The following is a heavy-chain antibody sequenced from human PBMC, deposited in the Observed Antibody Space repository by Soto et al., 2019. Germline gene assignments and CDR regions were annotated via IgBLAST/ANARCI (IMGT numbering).Heavy chain of an antibody. CDR1: GFTFSGYA. Sequence: QVQLVESGGGVVQPGGSLRASCAASGFTFSGYAMHWVRQAPGKGLEWVAFISYDGSLKYYADSVKGRFTTSRDNSQNTLYLQMNSLRPEDTAVYYCARDVPLGHWGQGALVTVSS. CDR3: ARDVPLGH. V-gene: IGHV3-30-3*01. D-gene: IGHD3-16*01. CDR2: ISYDGSLK. J-gene: IGHJ4*02.